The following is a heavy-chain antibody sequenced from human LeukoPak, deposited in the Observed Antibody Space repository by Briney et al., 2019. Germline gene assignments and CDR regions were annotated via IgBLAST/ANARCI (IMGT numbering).Heavy chain of an antibody. D-gene: IGHD6-6*01. CDR1: GFTFSSYS. CDR3: ARESPSLFHFDF. V-gene: IGHV3-21*06. Sequence: GGSLRLSCEASGFTFSSYSMNWVRQAPGKGLEWVSSISSSSTYIYYADSVKGRFTISRDNSKNSLYLQMNSLKTEDTAVYYCARESPSLFHFDFWGQGTLVTVSS. J-gene: IGHJ4*02. CDR2: ISSSSTYI.